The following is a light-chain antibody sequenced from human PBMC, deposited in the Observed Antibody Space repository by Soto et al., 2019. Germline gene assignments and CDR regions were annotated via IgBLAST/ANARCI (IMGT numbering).Light chain of an antibody. CDR1: SSNIGGNS. CDR2: DDN. J-gene: IGLJ1*01. CDR3: GSWDSSLSDYV. V-gene: IGLV1-51*01. Sequence: QSVLAQPPSVSAAPGQKVTISCSGSSSNIGGNSVSWYQQLPGSAPKLLIYDDNKRPSGIPDRFSGSKSGTSATLGITGFQTGDEADYYCGSWDSSLSDYVFGNGTKLT.